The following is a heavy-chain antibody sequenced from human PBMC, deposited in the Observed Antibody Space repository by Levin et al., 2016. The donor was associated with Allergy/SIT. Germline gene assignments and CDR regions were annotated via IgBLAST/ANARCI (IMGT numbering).Heavy chain of an antibody. Sequence: WIRQPPGKGLEWIAEIYHSGSTHYNPSLKSRVTISIDKSKNQFSLNLSSVTAADTAVYYCARGPSTYTNFDYWGQGTLVTVSS. CDR2: IYHSGST. V-gene: IGHV4-4*02. J-gene: IGHJ4*02. CDR3: ARGPSTYTNFDY. D-gene: IGHD1-1*01.